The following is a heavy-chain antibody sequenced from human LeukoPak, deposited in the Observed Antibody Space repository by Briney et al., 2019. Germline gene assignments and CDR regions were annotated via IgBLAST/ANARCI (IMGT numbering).Heavy chain of an antibody. Sequence: ASVKVSCTASGGTFSSYAISWVRQAPGQGLEWMGRIIPILGIANYAQKFQGRVTITADKSTSTAYMELSSLRSEDTAVYYCARFVRDSSGWSVFDYWGQGTLVTVSS. CDR3: ARFVRDSSGWSVFDY. CDR1: GGTFSSYA. D-gene: IGHD6-19*01. CDR2: IIPILGIA. J-gene: IGHJ4*02. V-gene: IGHV1-69*04.